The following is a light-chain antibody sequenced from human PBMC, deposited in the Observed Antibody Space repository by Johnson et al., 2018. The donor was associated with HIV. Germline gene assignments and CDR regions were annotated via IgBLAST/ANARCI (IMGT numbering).Light chain of an antibody. CDR1: NSNIGNNY. Sequence: QSVLTQSPSVSAAPGQKVTISCSGNNSNIGNNYVSWYQHLPGTAPKLLIYDNNKRPSGIPDRFSGYKSGTSATLGITGLQTGEEAEYYCGTWDSSLCGAFGTGSKLTVL. CDR3: GTWDSSLCGA. V-gene: IGLV1-51*01. J-gene: IGLJ1*01. CDR2: DNN.